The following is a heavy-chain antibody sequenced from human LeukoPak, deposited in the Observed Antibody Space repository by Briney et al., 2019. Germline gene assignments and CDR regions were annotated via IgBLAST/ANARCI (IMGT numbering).Heavy chain of an antibody. D-gene: IGHD5-18*01. CDR3: ARGEGLDSYGVDY. CDR1: GFTFRSYW. CDR2: IKQDGSEK. Sequence: GGSLRLSCAASGFTFRSYWMSWVRQAPGKGLEWVANIKQDGSEKYYVDSVKGRFTISRDNARNSLYLHMNSLRAEDTAVYYCARGEGLDSYGVDYWGQGTLVTVSS. J-gene: IGHJ4*02. V-gene: IGHV3-7*01.